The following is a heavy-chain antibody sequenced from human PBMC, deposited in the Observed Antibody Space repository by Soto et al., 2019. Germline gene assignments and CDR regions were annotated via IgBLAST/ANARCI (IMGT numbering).Heavy chain of an antibody. CDR3: ARDLDPSSGWYRVGWFDP. CDR1: GYTFTSYG. D-gene: IGHD6-19*01. J-gene: IGHJ5*02. CDR2: ISAYNGNT. V-gene: IGHV1-18*01. Sequence: ASVKVSCKASGYTFTSYGISWVRQAPGQGLEWMGWISAYNGNTNYAQKFQGRVTMTTDTSTSTAYMELRSLRSDDTAVYYCARDLDPSSGWYRVGWFDPWGQGTLVTVSS.